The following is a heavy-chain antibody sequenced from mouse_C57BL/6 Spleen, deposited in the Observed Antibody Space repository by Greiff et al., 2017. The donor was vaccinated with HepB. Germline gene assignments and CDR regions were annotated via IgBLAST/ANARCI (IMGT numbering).Heavy chain of an antibody. CDR2: IYPGSGST. V-gene: IGHV1-55*01. CDR3: ARSYYGNYDY. Sequence: QVHVKQPGAELVKPGASVKMSCKASGYTFTSYWITWVKQRPGQGLEWIGDIYPGSGSTNYNEKFKSKATLTVDTSSSTAYMQLSSLTSEDSAVYYCARSYYGNYDYWGQGTTLTVSS. CDR1: GYTFTSYW. J-gene: IGHJ2*01. D-gene: IGHD2-10*01.